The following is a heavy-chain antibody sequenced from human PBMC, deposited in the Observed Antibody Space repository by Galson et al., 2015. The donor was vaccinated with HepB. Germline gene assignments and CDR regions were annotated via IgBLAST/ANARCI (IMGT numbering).Heavy chain of an antibody. V-gene: IGHV1-2*02. D-gene: IGHD3-3*01. CDR1: GYIFTGYY. CDR3: ASGLTIFGVVIPMYY. CDR2: INPNSGDT. Sequence: SVKVSCKASGYIFTGYYLHWVRQAPGQGLEWMGWINPNSGDTKYAQKFQGRVTMTRDMAITTGYMEVSSLRFDYTAVYFCASGLTIFGVVIPMYYWGQGTLVTVSS. J-gene: IGHJ4*02.